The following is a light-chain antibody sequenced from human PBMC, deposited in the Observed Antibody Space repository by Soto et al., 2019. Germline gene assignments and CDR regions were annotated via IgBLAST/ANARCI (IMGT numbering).Light chain of an antibody. V-gene: IGKV3-20*01. CDR2: GAS. Sequence: EIVLTQSPGTLSLSPGERATLSCRASQSVSSSYLAWYQQKPGQAPRLLIYGASSRATGIPDRFSRSGSGTDYTLTNSRLEPDGFAVYYCQQYGSSQLTFGGGTKVEIK. J-gene: IGKJ4*01. CDR3: QQYGSSQLT. CDR1: QSVSSSY.